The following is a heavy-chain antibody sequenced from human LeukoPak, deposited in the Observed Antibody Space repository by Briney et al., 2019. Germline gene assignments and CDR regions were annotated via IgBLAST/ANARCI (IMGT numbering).Heavy chain of an antibody. Sequence: SETLSLTCTVSGGSISSYYWSWIRQPPGKGLEWIGYLYYSGSTNYNPSLKSRVTISVATSKNKFTLKLSSVTAADTAMYYCARAPRGWNDGRYFDLWGHGTLVTVSS. CDR2: LYYSGST. CDR3: ARAPRGWNDGRYFDL. J-gene: IGHJ2*01. D-gene: IGHD1-1*01. CDR1: GGSISSYY. V-gene: IGHV4-59*01.